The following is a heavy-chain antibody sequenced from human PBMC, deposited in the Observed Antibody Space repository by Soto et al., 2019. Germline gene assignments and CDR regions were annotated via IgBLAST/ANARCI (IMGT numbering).Heavy chain of an antibody. Sequence: QVQLVQSGAEVKKPGASVKVSCKASGYTFTTYGMSWVRQAPGQGLDWMGWSSTYNGNTKYAERLQGRVTLTTDTTTSTAYRELRSLRSDDTAVYYCARGPTDYYDNSGNYFLDYWGQGTLVTVSS. J-gene: IGHJ4*02. D-gene: IGHD3-22*01. CDR1: GYTFTTYG. V-gene: IGHV1-18*01. CDR3: ARGPTDYYDNSGNYFLDY. CDR2: SSTYNGNT.